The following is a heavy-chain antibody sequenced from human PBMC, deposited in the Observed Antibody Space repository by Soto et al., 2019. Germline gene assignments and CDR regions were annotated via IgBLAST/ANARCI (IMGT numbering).Heavy chain of an antibody. CDR2: ISGSGGSI. CDR3: ARRPLVVPAASY. V-gene: IGHV3-23*01. J-gene: IGHJ4*02. Sequence: EVPLLESGGGLVQPGGSLRLSFAASGFTFSSYAMSWVRQAPGKWPEWVSAISGSGGSIYYADSVKGRFTISRDNSTNTLYPQMNSLRAEDTAVYYCARRPLVVPAASYWGQGTLVTVSS. D-gene: IGHD2-2*01. CDR1: GFTFSSYA.